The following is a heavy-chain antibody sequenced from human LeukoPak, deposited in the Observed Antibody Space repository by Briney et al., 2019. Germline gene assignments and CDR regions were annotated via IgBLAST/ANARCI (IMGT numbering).Heavy chain of an antibody. J-gene: IGHJ6*03. CDR2: ISSSGSTI. Sequence: GGSLRLSCAASGFTFSDYYMSWIRQAPGKGLEWVSYISSSGSTIYYADSVKGRFTISRDNAKNSLYLQMNSLRAEDTAVYYCARVGTMVRGVMYYYYYMDVWGKGTTVTVSS. CDR1: GFTFSDYY. D-gene: IGHD3-10*01. V-gene: IGHV3-11*01. CDR3: ARVGTMVRGVMYYYYYMDV.